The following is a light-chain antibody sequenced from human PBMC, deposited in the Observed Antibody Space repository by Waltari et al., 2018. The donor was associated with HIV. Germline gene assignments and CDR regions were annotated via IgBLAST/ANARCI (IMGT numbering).Light chain of an antibody. Sequence: EIVLTQSPGTLSSSTGERATLSCRASQSVSSSYLAWYQQKPGQAPRLLIYGASSRATGIPDRFSGSGSGTDFTLTISRLEPEDSAVYYCQQYGSSPYTFGQGTKLEIK. CDR3: QQYGSSPYT. V-gene: IGKV3-20*01. CDR1: QSVSSSY. J-gene: IGKJ2*01. CDR2: GAS.